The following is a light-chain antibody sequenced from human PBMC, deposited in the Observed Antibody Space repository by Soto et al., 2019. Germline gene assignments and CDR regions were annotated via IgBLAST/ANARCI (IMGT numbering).Light chain of an antibody. CDR2: YDS. Sequence: SYELTQPPSVSVAPGKTARITCGGNNIGSKSVHWYQQKPGQAPVLVIYYDSDRPSGIPERFSGSNSGNTATLTSSRVEAGDEDDYYCQAWGSSSDHVVFGGGTKVTVL. J-gene: IGLJ2*01. CDR1: NIGSKS. V-gene: IGLV3-21*04. CDR3: QAWGSSSDHVV.